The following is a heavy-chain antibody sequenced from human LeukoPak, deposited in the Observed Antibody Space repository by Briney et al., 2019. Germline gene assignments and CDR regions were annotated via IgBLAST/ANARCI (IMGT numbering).Heavy chain of an antibody. Sequence: HPGGSLRLSCAASGFTFSSYAMSWVRQAPGKGLEWVSAISGSGGSTYYADSVKGRFTISRDNSKNTLYLQMNSLRAEDTAVYYCAKTLGYCSGGSCYSGVIDYWGQGTLVTVSS. V-gene: IGHV3-23*01. D-gene: IGHD2-15*01. CDR2: ISGSGGST. CDR3: AKTLGYCSGGSCYSGVIDY. J-gene: IGHJ4*02. CDR1: GFTFSSYA.